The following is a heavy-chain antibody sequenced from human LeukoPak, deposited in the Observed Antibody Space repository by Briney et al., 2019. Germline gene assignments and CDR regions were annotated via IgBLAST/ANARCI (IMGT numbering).Heavy chain of an antibody. V-gene: IGHV3-7*01. D-gene: IGHD6-6*01. Sequence: GGSLRLSCAASGFTFSSYWMSWVRQAPGKGLEWVANINQDGSAKYYADSVKGRFTISRDNSKNTLYLQMNSLRAEDTAVYYCAKDLLDSSSPQGVDYWGQGTLVTVSS. J-gene: IGHJ4*02. CDR3: AKDLLDSSSPQGVDY. CDR2: INQDGSAK. CDR1: GFTFSSYW.